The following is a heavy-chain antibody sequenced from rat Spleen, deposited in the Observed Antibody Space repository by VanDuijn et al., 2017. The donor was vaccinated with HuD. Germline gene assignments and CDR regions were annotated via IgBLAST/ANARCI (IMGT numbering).Heavy chain of an antibody. CDR2: FGYDGFTT. CDR3: VRQDTSGYSNWFTY. CDR1: GFTFNNYG. Sequence: EVQLVESGGGLVQPGRSLKLSCAASGFTFNNYGMAWVRQAPTKGLEWVATFGYDGFTTYYRDSVRGRFTISSDDAKTTLYLQMDSLRSEDTATYYCVRQDTSGYSNWFTYWGQGTLVTVSS. D-gene: IGHD4-3*01. V-gene: IGHV5-29*01. J-gene: IGHJ3*01.